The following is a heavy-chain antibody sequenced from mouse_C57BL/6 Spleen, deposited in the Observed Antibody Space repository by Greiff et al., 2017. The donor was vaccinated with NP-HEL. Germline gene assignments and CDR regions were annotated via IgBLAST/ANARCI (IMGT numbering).Heavy chain of an antibody. J-gene: IGHJ2*01. CDR2: IYPGDGDT. CDR3: ARSDYGVYDFDY. V-gene: IGHV1-80*01. CDR1: GYAFSSYW. Sequence: QVTLQESGAELVKPGASVKISCKASGYAFSSYWMNWVKQRPGKGLEWIGQIYPGDGDTNYNGKFKGKATLTADKSSSTAYMQLSSLTSEDSAVYFCARSDYGVYDFDYWGQGTTLTVSS. D-gene: IGHD1-1*01.